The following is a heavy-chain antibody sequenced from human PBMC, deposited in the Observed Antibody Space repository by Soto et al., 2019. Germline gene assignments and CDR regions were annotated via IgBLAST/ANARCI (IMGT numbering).Heavy chain of an antibody. D-gene: IGHD4-17*01. V-gene: IGHV4-31*03. J-gene: IGHJ2*01. Sequence: SETLSLTCTVSGGSISSGGYYWSWIRQHPGKGLEWIGYIYYSGSTYYNPSLKSRVTISVDTSRNQFSLKLSSVTAADTAVYYCARGRYGGNSVIWYFDLWGRGTLVTVSS. CDR2: IYYSGST. CDR1: GGSISSGGYY. CDR3: ARGRYGGNSVIWYFDL.